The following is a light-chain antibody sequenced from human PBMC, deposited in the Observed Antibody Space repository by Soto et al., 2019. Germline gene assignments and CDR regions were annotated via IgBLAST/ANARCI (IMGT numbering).Light chain of an antibody. V-gene: IGLV1-47*02. Sequence: QLVLTQPPSASGTPGQRVTISCSGSSSNIGSSSVYWYQQLPGTAPKLLIYNNNQRPSGVPDRFSGSKSGTSASLAISGLRSEDEADYYCAAWDDSLSGPVFGGGTKLTVL. J-gene: IGLJ3*02. CDR3: AAWDDSLSGPV. CDR2: NNN. CDR1: SSNIGSSS.